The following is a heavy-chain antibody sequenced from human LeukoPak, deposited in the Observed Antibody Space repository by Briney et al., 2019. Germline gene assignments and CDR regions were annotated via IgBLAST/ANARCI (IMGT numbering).Heavy chain of an antibody. CDR2: ISGSGGST. D-gene: IGHD4-17*01. V-gene: IGHV3-23*01. CDR1: GFTFSNYV. CDR3: AKATTTVLVFDY. J-gene: IGHJ4*02. Sequence: QSGGSLRLSCAASGFTFSNYVMSWVRQAPGKGLEWVSGISGSGGSTYYADSVKGRFTISRDNSNSKNTLYLQMNSLRAEDTAVYYCAKATTTVLVFDYWGQGTLVTVSS.